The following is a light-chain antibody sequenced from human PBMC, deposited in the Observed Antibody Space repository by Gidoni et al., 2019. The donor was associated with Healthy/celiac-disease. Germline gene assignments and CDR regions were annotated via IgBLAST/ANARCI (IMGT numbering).Light chain of an antibody. V-gene: IGKV1-8*01. CDR1: QGISSY. CDR2: DEA. J-gene: IGKJ1*01. Sequence: AIRMTQSPSSLSASTGDRVTITCRAGQGISSYLAWYQQKTGKAPKLLIYDEATLKSGVQSGFSGSGAGTDFTLTISCLQSEDFATYYCQQDYSYRRTFGQGTKVEIK. CDR3: QQDYSYRRT.